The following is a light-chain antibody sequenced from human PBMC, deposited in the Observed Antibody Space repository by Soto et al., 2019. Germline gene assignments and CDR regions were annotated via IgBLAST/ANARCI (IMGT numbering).Light chain of an antibody. J-gene: IGKJ3*01. CDR3: HKYGGAPYT. V-gene: IGKV1-27*01. CDR1: QDIRDY. CDR2: AAS. Sequence: DIQMTQSPSSLSASVGDRVTITCRASQDIRDYLVWYQQRPGKVPSLLIYAASTLQSGVPSRFSGSGFGTDFTLTISSLQSEDVATYYCHKYGGAPYTFGPGTKVDLK.